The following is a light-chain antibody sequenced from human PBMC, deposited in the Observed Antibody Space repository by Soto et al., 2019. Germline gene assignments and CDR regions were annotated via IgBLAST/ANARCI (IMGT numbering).Light chain of an antibody. CDR1: SSNIGAGYP. CDR3: QSYDSSLSGYV. CDR2: GNT. Sequence: QSVLTQPPSVSGAAGQRVTISCTGSSSNIGAGYPVHWYQQLPGTAPKLLIHGNTNRPSGVPDRFSGSRSGLAITGLQAEDEADYYCQSYDSSLSGYVFGTGTKVTVL. J-gene: IGLJ1*01. V-gene: IGLV1-40*01.